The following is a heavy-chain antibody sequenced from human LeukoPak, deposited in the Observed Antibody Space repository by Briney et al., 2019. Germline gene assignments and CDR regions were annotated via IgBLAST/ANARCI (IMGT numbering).Heavy chain of an antibody. Sequence: ASVKVSCKASGYTFTSYYMHWVRQAPGQGLEWMGWINPNSGGTNYAQKFQGRVTMTRDTSISTAYMELSRLRSDDTAVYYCARDEAAAGPLGAFDIWGQGTMVTVSS. CDR1: GYTFTSYY. CDR3: ARDEAAAGPLGAFDI. D-gene: IGHD6-13*01. J-gene: IGHJ3*02. V-gene: IGHV1-2*02. CDR2: INPNSGGT.